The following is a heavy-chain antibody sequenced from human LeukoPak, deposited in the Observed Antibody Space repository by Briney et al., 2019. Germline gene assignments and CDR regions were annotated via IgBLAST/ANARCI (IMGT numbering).Heavy chain of an antibody. CDR2: ISSSSSYI. J-gene: IGHJ4*02. CDR1: GFTFRNVW. Sequence: PGGSLRLSCAASGFTFRNVWMSWVRQAPGKGLEWVSSISSSSSYIYYADSVKGRFTISRDNAKNSLYLQMNSLRAEDTAVYYCASSRNWGQGTLATVSS. CDR3: ASSRN. V-gene: IGHV3-21*01.